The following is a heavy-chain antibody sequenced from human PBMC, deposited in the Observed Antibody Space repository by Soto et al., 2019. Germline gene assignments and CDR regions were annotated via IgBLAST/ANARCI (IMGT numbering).Heavy chain of an antibody. J-gene: IGHJ4*02. CDR1: GYTFTSYD. V-gene: IGHV1-8*01. Sequence: QAQLVQSGAEVKKPGASVKVSCKASGYTFTSYDINWVRQATGQGLEWMGWMNPNSGNTGYAQKFQGRVTMTRNTSISTAYMKLSSLRSDDSTVYYCSRSLYGEYVDYWGQGTLVTVSS. D-gene: IGHD4-17*01. CDR3: SRSLYGEYVDY. CDR2: MNPNSGNT.